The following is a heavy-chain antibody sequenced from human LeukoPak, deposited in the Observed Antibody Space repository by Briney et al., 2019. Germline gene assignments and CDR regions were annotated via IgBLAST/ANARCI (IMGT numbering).Heavy chain of an antibody. D-gene: IGHD3-9*01. V-gene: IGHV1-69*13. CDR3: ARSERYFDWLFDYYYGMDV. CDR1: GGTFSSYA. Sequence: ASVKVSCKASGGTFSSYAISWVRQAPGQGLEWMGGIIPIFGTANYAQKFQGRVTITADESTSTAYMELSSLRSEDTAVYYCARSERYFDWLFDYYYGMDVWGQGTTVTVSS. J-gene: IGHJ6*02. CDR2: IIPIFGTA.